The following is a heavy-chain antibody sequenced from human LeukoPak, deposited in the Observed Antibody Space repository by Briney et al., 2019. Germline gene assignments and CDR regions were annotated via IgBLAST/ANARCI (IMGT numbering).Heavy chain of an antibody. CDR1: GFSFSTYV. J-gene: IGHJ3*02. Sequence: GGSLRLSCATSGFSFSTYVMSWVRQAPGKGLEWVSSVGGDGRFTYHADSVKGRFTISRHNSKNTLYLQMNSLRAEDTAVYYCAREGAAQMLHAFDIWGQGTMVTVSS. CDR3: AREGAAQMLHAFDI. D-gene: IGHD6-13*01. V-gene: IGHV3-23*01. CDR2: VGGDGRFT.